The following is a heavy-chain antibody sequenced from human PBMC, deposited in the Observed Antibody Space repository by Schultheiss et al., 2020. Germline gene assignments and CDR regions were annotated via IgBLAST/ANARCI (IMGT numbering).Heavy chain of an antibody. CDR2: ISYTGST. D-gene: IGHD5-18*01. Sequence: LRLSCIVSGGSISSGGYYWSWFRQPPGEGLAWIGFISYTGSTYFNPSLKNRVTISVDTSKNQFSLKLSSVTAADTAVYYCASGYSYDYWGQGTLVTVSS. V-gene: IGHV4-31*03. CDR3: ASGYSYDY. J-gene: IGHJ4*02. CDR1: GGSISSGGYY.